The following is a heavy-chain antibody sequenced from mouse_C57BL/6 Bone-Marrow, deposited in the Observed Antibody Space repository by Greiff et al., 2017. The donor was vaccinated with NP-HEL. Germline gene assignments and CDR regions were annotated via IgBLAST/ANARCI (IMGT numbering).Heavy chain of an antibody. V-gene: IGHV3-6*01. CDR1: GYSITSGYY. J-gene: IGHJ2*01. CDR3: ATMVTHYFDY. D-gene: IGHD2-2*01. CDR2: ISYDGSN. Sequence: EVQLQESGPGLVKPSQSLSLTCSVTGYSITSGYYWNWIRQFPGNKLEWMGYISYDGSNNYNPSLKNRISITRDTSKNQFFLKLNSVTTEDTATYYCATMVTHYFDYWGQGTTLTVSS.